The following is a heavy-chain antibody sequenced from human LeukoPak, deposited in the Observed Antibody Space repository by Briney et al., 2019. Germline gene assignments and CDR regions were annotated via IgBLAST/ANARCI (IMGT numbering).Heavy chain of an antibody. V-gene: IGHV4-39*01. D-gene: IGHD2-2*01. CDR3: ARQVTSCSSTSCYHFDY. CDR2: IYYSGST. CDR1: GGSISSSSYY. J-gene: IGHJ4*02. Sequence: SETLSLTCTVSGGSISSSSYYWGWIRQPPGKGLEWIGSIYYSGSTYYNPSLKSRVTISVDTSKNPFSLKLSSVTAADTAVYYCARQVTSCSSTSCYHFDYWGQGTLVTVSS.